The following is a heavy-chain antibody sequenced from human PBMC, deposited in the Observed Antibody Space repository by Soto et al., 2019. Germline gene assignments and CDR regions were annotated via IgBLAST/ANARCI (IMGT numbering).Heavy chain of an antibody. CDR3: ARAVIAVAGTRRTAYYYGMDV. D-gene: IGHD6-19*01. Sequence: QVQLVESGGGVVQPGRSLRLSCAASGFTFSSYGMHWVRQAPGKGLEWVAVIWYDGSNKYYADSVKGRFTISRDNSKNTLYLQMNSLRAEDTAVYYCARAVIAVAGTRRTAYYYGMDVWGQGTTVTVSS. J-gene: IGHJ6*02. CDR2: IWYDGSNK. CDR1: GFTFSSYG. V-gene: IGHV3-33*01.